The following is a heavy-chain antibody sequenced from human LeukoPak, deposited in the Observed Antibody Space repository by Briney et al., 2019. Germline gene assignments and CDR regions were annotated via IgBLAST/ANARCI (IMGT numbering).Heavy chain of an antibody. CDR3: ARGLSCGGGSCYGNFQH. CDR2: INHSGST. Sequence: SETLSLTCAVYGGPFSGYYWSWIRQPPGKGLEWIGEINHSGSTNYNPSLKSRVTISVDTSKNQFSLKLSSVTAADTAVYYCARGLSCGGGSCYGNFQHWGQGTLVTVSS. J-gene: IGHJ1*01. V-gene: IGHV4-34*01. D-gene: IGHD2-15*01. CDR1: GGPFSGYY.